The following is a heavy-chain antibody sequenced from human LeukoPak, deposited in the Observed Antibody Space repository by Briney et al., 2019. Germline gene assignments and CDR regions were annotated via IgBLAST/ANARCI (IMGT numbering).Heavy chain of an antibody. D-gene: IGHD5-18*01. CDR2: TYYRSKWYN. Sequence: SQTLSLTCAISGDNVSGNSTAYNWIRQSPSRGLEWLGRTYYRSKWYNDYAVSVKSRITVNPDTSKNQLSLQLNSVTPEDAAVYYCARGGQGDGYSADEAFDLWGQGTTVTVSS. CDR3: ARGGQGDGYSADEAFDL. J-gene: IGHJ3*01. CDR1: GDNVSGNSTA. V-gene: IGHV6-1*01.